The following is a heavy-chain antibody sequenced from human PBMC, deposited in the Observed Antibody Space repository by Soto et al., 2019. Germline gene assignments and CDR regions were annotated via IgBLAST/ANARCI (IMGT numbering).Heavy chain of an antibody. CDR1: GFTFSSYA. CDR2: ISGSGGST. D-gene: IGHD5-12*01. CDR3: AKVSGIGGYGHYVDI. Sequence: EVQLLESGGGLVQPGGSLRLSCAASGFTFSSYAMSWVRQAPGKGLEWVSAISGSGGSTYYADSVKGRFTISRDNSKHTLNLQMNSLRAEDTAVYYCAKVSGIGGYGHYVDIWGQGTMVTVSS. V-gene: IGHV3-23*01. J-gene: IGHJ3*02.